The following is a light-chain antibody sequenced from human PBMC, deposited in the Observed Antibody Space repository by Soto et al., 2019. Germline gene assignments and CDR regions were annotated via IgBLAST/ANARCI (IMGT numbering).Light chain of an antibody. CDR3: QQYNNCPPIT. Sequence: EIVMTQSPATLSVSPGERATLSCRASQSVSNNLAWYQQKPGQAPRLLIYGTSTRATGIPARFSGSGSGTEFTLTISSLQSEDFAVYYCQQYNNCPPITFGQGTRLEIK. CDR2: GTS. CDR1: QSVSNN. J-gene: IGKJ5*01. V-gene: IGKV3-15*01.